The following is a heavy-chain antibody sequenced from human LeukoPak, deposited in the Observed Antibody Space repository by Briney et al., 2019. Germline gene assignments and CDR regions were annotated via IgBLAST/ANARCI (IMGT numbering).Heavy chain of an antibody. CDR2: IYPGDSDT. D-gene: IGHD5-12*01. Sequence: NRGESLKISCKGSGYTFSNYWIAWVRQTSRKGLEWIGIIYPGDSDTRYSPSFRGQVTLSADKSTNTAHLQWSSLKASDTAIYYCARRQDSGYDFDFWGQGTLVTVSS. V-gene: IGHV5-51*01. CDR1: GYTFSNYW. J-gene: IGHJ4*02. CDR3: ARRQDSGYDFDF.